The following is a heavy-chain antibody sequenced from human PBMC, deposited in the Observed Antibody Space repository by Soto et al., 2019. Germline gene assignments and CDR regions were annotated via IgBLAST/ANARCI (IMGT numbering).Heavy chain of an antibody. CDR2: IIPIFGTA. D-gene: IGHD3-3*01. V-gene: IGHV1-69*13. Sequence: SVKVSCKASGGTFSSYAISWVRQAPGQGLEWMGGIIPIFGTANYAQKFQGRVTITADESTSTAYMELSSLRSEDTAVYYCARDRAPITIFGVVTNTAGYYYGMDVWGQGTTVTVSS. CDR3: ARDRAPITIFGVVTNTAGYYYGMDV. J-gene: IGHJ6*02. CDR1: GGTFSSYA.